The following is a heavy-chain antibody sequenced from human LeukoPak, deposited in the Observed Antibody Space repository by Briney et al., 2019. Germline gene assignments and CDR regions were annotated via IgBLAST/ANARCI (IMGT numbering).Heavy chain of an antibody. J-gene: IGHJ4*02. CDR3: ARGPDDYFDY. V-gene: IGHV4-31*03. CDR1: GGSISSGGYY. D-gene: IGHD2-2*01. CDR2: IYYSGST. Sequence: PSETLSLTCTVSGGSISSGGYYWSWIRQHPGQGLEWIGYIYYSGSTYYNPSLKSRVTISVDTSKNQFSLKLSSVTAADTAVYYCARGPDDYFDYWGQGTLVTVSS.